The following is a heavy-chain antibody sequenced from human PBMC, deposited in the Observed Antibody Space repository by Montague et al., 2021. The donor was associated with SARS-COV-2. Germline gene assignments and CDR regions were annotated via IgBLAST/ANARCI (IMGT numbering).Heavy chain of an antibody. V-gene: IGHV4-4*02. CDR2: IYHSGST. D-gene: IGHD4/OR15-4a*01. CDR1: GGSIRSSNW. CDR3: ARDATMVSHSYFDY. Sequence: SETLSLTCAVSGGSIRSSNWWSWVRQPPGKALEWIGEIYHSGSTDYNPSLKSRVTISVDKSKNQFSLKLSSVTAADTAVYYCARDATMVSHSYFDYWGQGTLVTVSS. J-gene: IGHJ4*02.